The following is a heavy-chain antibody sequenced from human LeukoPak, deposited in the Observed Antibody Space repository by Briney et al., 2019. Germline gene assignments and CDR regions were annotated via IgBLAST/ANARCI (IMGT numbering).Heavy chain of an antibody. Sequence: GGSLRLSCAASGFTFSDYYMSWIRQAPGKGLEWVSYISSSATTIYYAESVKGRFAISRDNAQNSLYLQMISLRAEDTAVYYCARDRDSNGYYYGFGYWGQGTLVTVSS. J-gene: IGHJ4*02. V-gene: IGHV3-11*04. CDR1: GFTFSDYY. CDR3: ARDRDSNGYYYGFGY. D-gene: IGHD3-22*01. CDR2: ISSSATTI.